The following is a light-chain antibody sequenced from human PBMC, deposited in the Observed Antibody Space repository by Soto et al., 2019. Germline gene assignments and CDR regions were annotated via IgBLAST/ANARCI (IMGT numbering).Light chain of an antibody. CDR3: QQSYNTPLT. CDR1: QSISSY. V-gene: IGKV1-39*01. CDR2: ASS. J-gene: IGKJ4*01. Sequence: DIQMTQSPSSLSASVGDRVTITCRASQSISSYLNWYQQKPGKAPKFLIYASSSLQSGVPSRFSGSGSGTDFTLTISSLQPEDFATYYCQQSYNTPLTVGGGTKVEIK.